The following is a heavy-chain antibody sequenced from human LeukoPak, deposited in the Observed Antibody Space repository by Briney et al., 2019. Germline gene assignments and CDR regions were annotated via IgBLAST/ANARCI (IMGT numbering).Heavy chain of an antibody. CDR1: GGSISSSSYY. Sequence: PSETLSLTCTVSGGSISSSSYYWGWIRQPPGKGLEWIGSIYYSGSTYYNPSLKSRVTISEDTSKNQLSLKLSSVTATDTAVYHCARVTGSSSFIYFWYFDLWGRGTLVTVSS. CDR2: IYYSGST. D-gene: IGHD6-6*01. V-gene: IGHV4-39*02. J-gene: IGHJ2*01. CDR3: ARVTGSSSFIYFWYFDL.